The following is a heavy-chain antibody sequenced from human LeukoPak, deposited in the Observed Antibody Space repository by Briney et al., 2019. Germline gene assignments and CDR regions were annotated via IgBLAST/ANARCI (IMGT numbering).Heavy chain of an antibody. CDR3: EREAVVLVDAVRYYYYGMDV. D-gene: IGHD2-8*01. CDR1: GYNFISYY. J-gene: IGHJ6*02. Sequence: ASVKVSCKASGYNFISYYMHWVRQAPGQGLEWMGIINHSGGSTSYAQKFQDRVTMTRDTSTSTVYMEVSSLKSEDTAVYYCEREAVVLVDAVRYYYYGMDVWGQGTTVTVSS. CDR2: INHSGGST. V-gene: IGHV1-46*01.